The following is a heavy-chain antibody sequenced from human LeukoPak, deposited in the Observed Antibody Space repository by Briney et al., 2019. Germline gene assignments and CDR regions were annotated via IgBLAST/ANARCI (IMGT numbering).Heavy chain of an antibody. J-gene: IGHJ4*01. V-gene: IGHV5-51*01. CDR2: IYPGDSDT. CDR1: GYTFTSYW. D-gene: IGHD1-20*01. CDR3: AREYNWKGNSGY. Sequence: GESRRISCKGSGYTFTSYWIGWVRQMPGKGLEWMGIIYPGDSDTRYSPSFQGQVTISADKSISTAYLQWSSLKASDSAMYYCAREYNWKGNSGYWGQGTLPTVSS.